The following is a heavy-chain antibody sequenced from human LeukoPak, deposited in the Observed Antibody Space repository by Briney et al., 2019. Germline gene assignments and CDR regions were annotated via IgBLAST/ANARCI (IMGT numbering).Heavy chain of an antibody. J-gene: IGHJ4*02. Sequence: ASVKVSCKTSGYTFNSYGISWVRQAPGQGLEWMGGIIPIFGTANYAQKFQGRVTITADESTSTAYMELSSLRSEDTAVYYCARDIMEPPGCWGQGTLVTVPS. D-gene: IGHD1-1*01. CDR1: GYTFNSYG. V-gene: IGHV1-69*13. CDR2: IIPIFGTA. CDR3: ARDIMEPPGC.